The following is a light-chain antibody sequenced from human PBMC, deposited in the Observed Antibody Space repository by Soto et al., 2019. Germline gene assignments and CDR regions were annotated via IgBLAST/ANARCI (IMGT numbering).Light chain of an antibody. Sequence: QSVLTQPPSVSAAPGQKVTISCSGSSSNIGNNYLSWYQQLPGAAPKLLIYDNNERPSGIPDRFSGSKSGTSATLAITGLQTGDEADYYCGAWDSSLSAGVFGGXTXLTVL. V-gene: IGLV1-51*01. J-gene: IGLJ2*01. CDR3: GAWDSSLSAGV. CDR2: DNN. CDR1: SSNIGNNY.